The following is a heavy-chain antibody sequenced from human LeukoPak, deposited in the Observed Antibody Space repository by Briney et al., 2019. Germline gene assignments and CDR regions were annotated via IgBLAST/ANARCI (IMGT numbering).Heavy chain of an antibody. V-gene: IGHV3-30*02. D-gene: IGHD3-10*01. CDR2: IRYDGSNK. J-gene: IGHJ4*02. CDR3: AKVDYYGSGSYEDYFDY. CDR1: GFTFSSYG. Sequence: PGGSLRLSCAASGFTFSSYGMHWVRQAPGKGLEWVAFIRYDGSNKYYADSVKGRFTISRDNSKNTLYLQMNSLRAEDTAVYYCAKVDYYGSGSYEDYFDYWGQGTLVTVSS.